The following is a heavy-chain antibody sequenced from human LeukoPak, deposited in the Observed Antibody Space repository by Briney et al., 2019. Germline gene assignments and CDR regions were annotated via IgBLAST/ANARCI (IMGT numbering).Heavy chain of an antibody. J-gene: IGHJ6*03. CDR2: ISSSTSYI. CDR3: ARDPEVATIRYYYYMDV. V-gene: IGHV3-21*01. CDR1: GFTFSSYS. Sequence: GGSLRLSCAASGFTFSSYSMNWVRQAPGKGLEWVSSISSSTSYIYYADSVKGRFTISRDNSKNTLYLQMNSLRAEDTAVYYCARDPEVATIRYYYYMDVWGKGTTVTVSS. D-gene: IGHD5-12*01.